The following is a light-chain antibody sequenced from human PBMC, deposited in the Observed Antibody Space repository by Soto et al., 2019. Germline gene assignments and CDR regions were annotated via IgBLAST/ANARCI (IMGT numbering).Light chain of an antibody. Sequence: EIVLTQSPGTLSLSPGDRATLSCRASQSVNINYLAWYQQKPGQAPRLLFYGASIRATGIPDRFRGSGSGTDFTLTISRLEPEDFAVYWCQQYGSSLTFGQGTKVDIK. CDR2: GAS. CDR3: QQYGSSLT. CDR1: QSVNINY. V-gene: IGKV3-20*01. J-gene: IGKJ1*01.